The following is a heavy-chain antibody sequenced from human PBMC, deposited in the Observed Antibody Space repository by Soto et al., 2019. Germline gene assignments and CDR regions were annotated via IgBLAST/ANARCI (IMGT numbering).Heavy chain of an antibody. CDR2: IYYSGST. CDR1: GGSISSYY. CDR3: ARGGDDFWSGPRVNWFDP. J-gene: IGHJ5*02. D-gene: IGHD3-3*01. Sequence: SETLSLTCTVSGGSISSYYWSWIRQPPGKGLEWIGYIYYSGSTNYNPSLKSRVTISVDTSKNQFSLKLSSVTAADTAVYYCARGGDDFWSGPRVNWFDPWGQGTLVTVSS. V-gene: IGHV4-59*01.